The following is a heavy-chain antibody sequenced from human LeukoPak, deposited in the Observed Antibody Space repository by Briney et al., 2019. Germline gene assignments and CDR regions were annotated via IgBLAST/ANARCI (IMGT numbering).Heavy chain of an antibody. CDR3: ARASRPTDYDILTGYYIFDY. CDR1: GGTFSSYA. D-gene: IGHD3-9*01. Sequence: ASVKVSCKASGGTFSSYAISWVRQAPGQGLEWMGGIIPIFGTANYAQKFQGRVTIATDESTSTAYMELSSLRSEDTAVYYCARASRPTDYDILTGYYIFDYWGQGTLVTVSS. J-gene: IGHJ4*02. V-gene: IGHV1-69*05. CDR2: IIPIFGTA.